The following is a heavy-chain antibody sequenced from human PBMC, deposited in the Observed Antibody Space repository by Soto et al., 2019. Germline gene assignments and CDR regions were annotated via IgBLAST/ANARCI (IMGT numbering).Heavy chain of an antibody. CDR2: ISSSGSTI. J-gene: IGHJ4*02. CDR1: GFTFSDYY. V-gene: IGHV3-11*01. Sequence: GGSLRLSCAASGFTFSDYYMSWIRQAPGKGLEWVSYISSSGSTIYYADSVKGRFTISRDNAKNSLYLQMNSLRAEDTAVYYCASEPLCGGDCYDYWGQGTLVTVSS. CDR3: ASEPLCGGDCYDY. D-gene: IGHD2-21*01.